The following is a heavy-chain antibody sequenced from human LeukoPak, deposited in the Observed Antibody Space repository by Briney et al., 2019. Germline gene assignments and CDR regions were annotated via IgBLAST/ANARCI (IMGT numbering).Heavy chain of an antibody. Sequence: PGGSLRLSCAASGFTFSSYSMNWVRQAPGKGLEWVSSISSSSSYIYYADSVKGRFTISRDNAKNSLYLQMNSLRAEDTAVYYCAREVSAGLYYFDYWGQGTLVTVSS. CDR1: GFTFSSYS. CDR2: ISSSSSYI. D-gene: IGHD1-14*01. J-gene: IGHJ4*02. CDR3: AREVSAGLYYFDY. V-gene: IGHV3-21*01.